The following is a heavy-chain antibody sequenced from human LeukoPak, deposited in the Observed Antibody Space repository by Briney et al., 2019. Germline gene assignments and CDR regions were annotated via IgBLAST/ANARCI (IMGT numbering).Heavy chain of an antibody. Sequence: GGSLRLSCAASGFTFSDYFMSWIRQAPGKGLEWVSDISSSTSYTNYADSVKGRFTISRDNAKNSLYLQMNSLRAEDTAVYYCARERLYSDGSGYYYAFWGQGTLVTVSS. V-gene: IGHV3-11*05. CDR2: ISSSTSYT. CDR3: ARERLYSDGSGYYYAF. CDR1: GFTFSDYF. D-gene: IGHD3-22*01. J-gene: IGHJ4*02.